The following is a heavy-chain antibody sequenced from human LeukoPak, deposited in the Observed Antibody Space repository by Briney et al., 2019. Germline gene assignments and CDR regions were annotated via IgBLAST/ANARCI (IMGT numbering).Heavy chain of an antibody. V-gene: IGHV3-23*01. CDR3: ARGSEEMATNY. J-gene: IGHJ4*02. D-gene: IGHD5-24*01. CDR2: ISGGGVST. CDR1: GFTFNNYG. Sequence: GGSLRLSCAASGFTFNNYGMSWVRQAPGRGLEWVSGISGGGVSTSYADSVKGRFTISRDNSKNTLYLQMNSLRAEDTAVYYCARGSEEMATNYWGQGTLVTVSS.